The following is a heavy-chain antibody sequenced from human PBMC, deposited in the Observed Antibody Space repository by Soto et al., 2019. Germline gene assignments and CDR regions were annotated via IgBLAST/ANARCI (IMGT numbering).Heavy chain of an antibody. V-gene: IGHV1-46*01. D-gene: IGHD2-8*02. CDR2: INLSSGST. CDR3: ARKARSSCTGALSEVAS. CDR1: GYTFTSYS. J-gene: IGHJ4*02. Sequence: ASVKVSCKASGYTFTSYSMHWVRQARGQGLEWMGIINLSSGSTSYAQKFQGRVTITRDTSTSTVYMELSSLRSEDTAVYYCARKARSSCTGALSEVASWGQGALVTVSS.